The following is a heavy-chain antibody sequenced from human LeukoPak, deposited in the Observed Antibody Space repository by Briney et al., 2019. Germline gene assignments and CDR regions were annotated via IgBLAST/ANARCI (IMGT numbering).Heavy chain of an antibody. CDR2: INPSGGST. Sequence: ASVKVSCKASGYTFTSYGISWVRQAPGQGLEWMGIINPSGGSTSYAQKFQGRVTMTRDMSTSTVYMELSSLRSEDTAVYYCARVGGDYWGQGTLVTVSS. D-gene: IGHD1-26*01. V-gene: IGHV1-46*01. CDR1: GYTFTSYG. J-gene: IGHJ4*02. CDR3: ARVGGDY.